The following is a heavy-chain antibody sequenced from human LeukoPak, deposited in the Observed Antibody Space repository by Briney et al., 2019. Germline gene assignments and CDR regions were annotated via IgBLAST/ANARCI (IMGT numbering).Heavy chain of an antibody. J-gene: IGHJ4*02. CDR3: ATSGDIVVVTATANIYFDY. Sequence: SVKVSCKASGGTFSSYAISWVRQASGQGLEWMGGIIPIFGTANYAQKFQGRVTITADESTSTAYMELSSLRSEDTAVYYCATSGDIVVVTATANIYFDYWGQGTLVTVSS. D-gene: IGHD2-21*02. V-gene: IGHV1-69*13. CDR1: GGTFSSYA. CDR2: IIPIFGTA.